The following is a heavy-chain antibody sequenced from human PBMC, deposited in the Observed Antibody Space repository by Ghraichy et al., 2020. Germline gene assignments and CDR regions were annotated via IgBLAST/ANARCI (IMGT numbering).Heavy chain of an antibody. J-gene: IGHJ4*02. CDR1: GYSISSGYF. CDR2: IYHNGNT. Sequence: SETLSLTCTVSGYSISSGYFWGWIRQPPGKGLEFIRSIYHNGNTYYNPSLKSRVTLSLDTSQNHFSLKLSSVTVADSAVYYCARPEDSGWYYFDFWGQGVLVTVSS. CDR3: ARPEDSGWYYFDF. D-gene: IGHD6-19*01. V-gene: IGHV4-38-2*02.